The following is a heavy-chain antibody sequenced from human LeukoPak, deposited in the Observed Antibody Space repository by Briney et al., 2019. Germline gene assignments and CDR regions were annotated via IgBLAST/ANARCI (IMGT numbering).Heavy chain of an antibody. CDR2: ISYDGSNK. J-gene: IGHJ5*02. Sequence: GGSLRLSCAASGFSFSSYGMHWVRQAPGKGLEWVAVISYDGSNKYHADSVKGRFTISRDNSKNTLYLQMNSLRVEDTAVYYCAKGGIPDDPWGQGTLVTVSS. CDR1: GFSFSSYG. V-gene: IGHV3-30*18. CDR3: AKGGIPDDP. D-gene: IGHD2-21*01.